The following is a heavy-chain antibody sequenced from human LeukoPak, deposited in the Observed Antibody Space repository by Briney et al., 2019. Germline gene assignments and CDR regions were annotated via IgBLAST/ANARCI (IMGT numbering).Heavy chain of an antibody. Sequence: GGSLRLSCATSGFIFSSYAMSWVRQAPGRGLEWVSSISGSGGSIYCADSVKGRFTISRDNSKNTLYLQMNSLRAEDTAVYYCAKARGEQNGGSNYWGQGTQVIVSS. V-gene: IGHV3-23*01. CDR3: AKARGEQNGGSNY. D-gene: IGHD2-15*01. CDR1: GFIFSSYA. J-gene: IGHJ4*02. CDR2: ISGSGGSI.